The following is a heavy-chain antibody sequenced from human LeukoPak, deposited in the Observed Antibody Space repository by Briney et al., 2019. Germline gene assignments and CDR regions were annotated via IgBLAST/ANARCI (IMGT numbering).Heavy chain of an antibody. V-gene: IGHV4-61*08. Sequence: PSETLSLTCTVSGGSLTSGAYYWSWIRQPPGKRLEYIGYIFYSGSTDYNPSLKSRVTISVDKSKNQFSLKLSSVTAADTAVYYCARIGDCTGTRCYGGYYSDYWGRGTLVTVSS. J-gene: IGHJ4*02. CDR3: ARIGDCTGTRCYGGYYSDY. D-gene: IGHD2-2*01. CDR2: IFYSGST. CDR1: GGSLTSGAYY.